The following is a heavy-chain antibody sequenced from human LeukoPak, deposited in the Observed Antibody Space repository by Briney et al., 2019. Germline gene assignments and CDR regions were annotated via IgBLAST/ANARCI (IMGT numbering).Heavy chain of an antibody. CDR1: GFTFSSYE. CDR3: ARDLCSGGSWYSGTSDAFDI. D-gene: IGHD2-15*01. V-gene: IGHV3-48*03. J-gene: IGHJ3*02. Sequence: GGSLRLSCAASGFTFSSYEMNWVRQAPGKGLEWVSYINSSGSTIYYADSVKGRFTISRDNAKNSLYLQMNSLRAEDTAVYYCARDLCSGGSWYSGTSDAFDIWGQGTMVTVSS. CDR2: INSSGSTI.